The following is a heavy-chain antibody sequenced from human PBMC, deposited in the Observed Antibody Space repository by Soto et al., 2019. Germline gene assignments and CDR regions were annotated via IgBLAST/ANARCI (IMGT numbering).Heavy chain of an antibody. V-gene: IGHV1-18*01. CDR3: ARVGATQEGAFDI. Sequence: ASVKVSCKASGYTFTSYGISWVRQAPGQGLEWMGWISAYNGNTDYAQKLRGRFSMTTDTSTSTAYMELRSLRSGDTAVYYCARVGATQEGAFDIWGQGTMVTVSS. J-gene: IGHJ3*02. CDR1: GYTFTSYG. D-gene: IGHD1-26*01. CDR2: ISAYNGNT.